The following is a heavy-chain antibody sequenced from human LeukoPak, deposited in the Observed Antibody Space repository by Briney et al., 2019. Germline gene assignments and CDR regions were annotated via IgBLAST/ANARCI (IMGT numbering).Heavy chain of an antibody. V-gene: IGHV3-7*01. CDR3: ARDRALYDTRRGYYYTEDDY. D-gene: IGHD3-22*01. J-gene: IGHJ4*02. CDR1: GFTFSSYW. Sequence: GGSLRLSCAASGFTFSSYWMSWVRQAPVKGLEWVANINQGGSEKYYVDSVKGRFTISRDNAKSSLYLQMNNLRADDTAVYYCARDRALYDTRRGYYYTEDDYWGQGTLVTVSS. CDR2: INQGGSEK.